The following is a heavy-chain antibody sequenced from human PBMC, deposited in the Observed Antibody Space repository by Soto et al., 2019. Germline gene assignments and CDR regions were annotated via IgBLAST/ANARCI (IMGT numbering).Heavy chain of an antibody. Sequence: SETLSLTCTVSGGSISSSSYYWGWIRQPPGKGLEWLGSIYYSGNTYYNPSLKSRVTISVDTSKNQFSLKLSSVTAADTAVYYCARLTRGGYVWGKGTTVTVSS. CDR3: ARLTRGGYV. D-gene: IGHD3-16*01. CDR1: GGSISSSSYY. CDR2: IYYSGNT. V-gene: IGHV4-39*01. J-gene: IGHJ6*04.